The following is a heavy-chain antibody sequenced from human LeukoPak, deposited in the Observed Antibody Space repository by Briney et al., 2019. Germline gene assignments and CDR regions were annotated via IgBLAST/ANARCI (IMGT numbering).Heavy chain of an antibody. D-gene: IGHD3-3*01. CDR1: GGSISSYY. V-gene: IGHV4-59*01. CDR3: ARGITIFGVPKGYFDY. CDR2: IYYSGST. J-gene: IGHJ4*02. Sequence: SETLSLTCTVSGGSISSYYWSWIRQPPGKGLEWIGYIYYSGSTNYNPSLKSRVTIPVDTSKNQFSLKLSSVTAADTAVYYCARGITIFGVPKGYFDYWGQGTLVTVSS.